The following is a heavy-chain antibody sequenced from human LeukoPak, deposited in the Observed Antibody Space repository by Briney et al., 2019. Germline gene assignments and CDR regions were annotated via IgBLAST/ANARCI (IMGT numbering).Heavy chain of an antibody. CDR3: ARGYYYDSSGYYYGHDY. D-gene: IGHD3-22*01. CDR2: INWNGGST. V-gene: IGHV3-20*04. Sequence: GGSLRLSCAASGFTFDDYGMSWVRQAPGKGLEWVSGINWNGGSTGYADSVKGRFTISRDNAKNSLYLQMNSLRAEDTALYYCARGYYYDSSGYYYGHDYWGQGTLVTVSS. CDR1: GFTFDDYG. J-gene: IGHJ4*02.